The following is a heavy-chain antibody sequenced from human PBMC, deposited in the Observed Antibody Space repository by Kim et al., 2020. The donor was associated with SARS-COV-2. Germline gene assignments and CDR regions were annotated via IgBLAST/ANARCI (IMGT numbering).Heavy chain of an antibody. Sequence: SETLSLTCSVSGGPINSDTSYWGWIRQPPGEGLEWIGTIYFSGTTYYSTSLKSRVTLSVATSKSQFSLKLKSVTAADTAVYYCAKSPSASGHPNWFDPWG. CDR2: IYFSGTT. V-gene: IGHV4-39*01. D-gene: IGHD6-19*01. CDR3: AKSPSASGHPNWFDP. CDR1: GGPINSDTSY. J-gene: IGHJ5*02.